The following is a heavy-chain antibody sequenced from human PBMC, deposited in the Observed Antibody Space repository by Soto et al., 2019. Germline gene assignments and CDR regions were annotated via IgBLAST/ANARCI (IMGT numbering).Heavy chain of an antibody. CDR3: ARDVGLVVPAAMGWFDP. CDR1: GGSISSGGYY. J-gene: IGHJ5*02. D-gene: IGHD2-2*01. Sequence: SETLSLTCTVSGGSISSGGYYWSWIRQHPGKGLEWIGYIYYSGSTYYNPSLKSRVTISVDTSKNQFSLKLSSVTAADTAVYYCARDVGLVVPAAMGWFDPWGQGTLVTVSS. CDR2: IYYSGST. V-gene: IGHV4-31*03.